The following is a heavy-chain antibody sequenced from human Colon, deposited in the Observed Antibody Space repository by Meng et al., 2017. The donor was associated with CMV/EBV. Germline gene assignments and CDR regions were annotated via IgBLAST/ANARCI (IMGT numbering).Heavy chain of an antibody. J-gene: IGHJ6*02. CDR1: GYTFTSYA. Sequence: ASVKVSCKASGYTFTSYAMNWVRQAPGQGLEWMGWINPNSGGTNYAQKFQGRVTMTRDTSISTAYMELSRLRSDDTAVYYCARVSDFWSGVHYGMDVWGQGTTVTVSS. CDR3: ARVSDFWSGVHYGMDV. D-gene: IGHD3-3*01. CDR2: INPNSGGT. V-gene: IGHV1-2*02.